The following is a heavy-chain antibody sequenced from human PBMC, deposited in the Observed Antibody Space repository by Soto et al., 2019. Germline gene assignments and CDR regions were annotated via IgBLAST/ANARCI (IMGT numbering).Heavy chain of an antibody. CDR2: VSIGGST. J-gene: IGHJ4*02. Sequence: DVQLLESGGGLVQPEGSLRLSGAGSGFTFSSYAMGWVRQGPGKGLEWVAVVSIGGSTHYADSVRGRFTISRDNSKNTLSLQMNSLTAEDTAVYFCAKRRGAGGHFDYWGQGALVTVSS. CDR1: GFTFSSYA. CDR3: AKRRGAGGHFDY. V-gene: IGHV3-23*01. D-gene: IGHD2-15*01.